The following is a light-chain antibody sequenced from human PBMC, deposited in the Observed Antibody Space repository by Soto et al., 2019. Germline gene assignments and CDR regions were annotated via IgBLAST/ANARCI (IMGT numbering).Light chain of an antibody. CDR3: QHYNSWPRA. V-gene: IGKV3-15*01. Sequence: EMVRTQSPATLSVSPGERATLSCRASQSVGSNLAWYQQKPGQAPRLLIYGASTRATGVPARFSGSGSGTEFTLTISSLQSEDFAVYHCQHYNSWPRAFGQGTKVESK. J-gene: IGKJ1*01. CDR2: GAS. CDR1: QSVGSN.